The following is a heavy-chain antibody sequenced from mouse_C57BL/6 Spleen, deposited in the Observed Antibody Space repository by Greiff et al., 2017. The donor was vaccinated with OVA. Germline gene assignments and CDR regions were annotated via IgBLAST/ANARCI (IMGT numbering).Heavy chain of an antibody. J-gene: IGHJ2*01. CDR1: GYTFTSYW. V-gene: IGHV1-50*01. CDR2: IDPSDSYT. Sequence: QVQLKQPGAELVKPGASVKLSCKASGYTFTSYWMQWVKQRPGQGLEWIGEIDPSDSYTNYNQKFKGKATLTVGTSSSTAYMQLSSLTSEDSAVYYCAYYYGNYFDYWGQGTTLTVSS. D-gene: IGHD1-1*01. CDR3: AYYYGNYFDY.